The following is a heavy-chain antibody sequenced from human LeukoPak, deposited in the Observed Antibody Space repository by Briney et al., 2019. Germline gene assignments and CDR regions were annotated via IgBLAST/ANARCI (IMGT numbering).Heavy chain of an antibody. Sequence: ASVTVSCKVSGYTLTELSMHWVRQAPGKGLEWMGGFYPEDGETIYAQKFQGRVTMTEDTSTDTAYMELSSLRSEDTAVYYCATERYCSGGSCYSANWFDPWGQGTLVTVSS. V-gene: IGHV1-24*01. CDR2: FYPEDGET. CDR1: GYTLTELS. CDR3: ATERYCSGGSCYSANWFDP. J-gene: IGHJ5*02. D-gene: IGHD2-15*01.